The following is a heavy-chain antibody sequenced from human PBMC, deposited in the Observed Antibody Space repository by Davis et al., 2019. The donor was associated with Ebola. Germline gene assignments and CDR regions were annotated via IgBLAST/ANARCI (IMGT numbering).Heavy chain of an antibody. CDR2: IKQDGSEK. CDR1: GFTFSSYG. Sequence: GESLKISCAASGFTFSSYGMHWVRQAPGKGLEWVANIKQDGSEKYYVDSVKGRFTISRDNAKNSLYLQMNSLRAEDTAVYYCARAYGDSDAFDIWGQGTMVTVSS. J-gene: IGHJ3*02. D-gene: IGHD4-17*01. V-gene: IGHV3-7*04. CDR3: ARAYGDSDAFDI.